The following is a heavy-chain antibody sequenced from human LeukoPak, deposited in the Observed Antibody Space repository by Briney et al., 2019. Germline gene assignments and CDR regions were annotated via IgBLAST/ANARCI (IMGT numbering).Heavy chain of an antibody. V-gene: IGHV3-21*01. CDR1: GFTFSSYS. CDR3: ARVRYMVRGVIDHNWFDP. CDR2: ISSSSSYI. J-gene: IGHJ5*02. D-gene: IGHD3-10*01. Sequence: GGSLRPSCAASGFTFSSYSMNWVRQAPGKGLEWVSSISSSSSYIYYADSVKGRFTISRDNAKNSLYLQMNSLRAEDTAVYYCARVRYMVRGVIDHNWFDPWGQGTLVTVSS.